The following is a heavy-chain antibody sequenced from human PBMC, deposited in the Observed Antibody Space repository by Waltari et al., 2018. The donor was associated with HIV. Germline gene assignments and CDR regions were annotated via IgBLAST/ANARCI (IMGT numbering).Heavy chain of an antibody. D-gene: IGHD1-1*01. J-gene: IGHJ6*02. CDR1: GFSFSTYD. V-gene: IGHV3-13*04. Sequence: EVLLEESGGGLAQPGGSLRLSCAASGFSFSTYDMHWVRQGTGKGLEWVSGIGTAGDTYYTDSVKGRVTISRENAKSSLYLQMNSLRVEDTGMYYCARGYNWNDDAYYGMDVWGQGTTVTVSS. CDR3: ARGYNWNDDAYYGMDV. CDR2: IGTAGDT.